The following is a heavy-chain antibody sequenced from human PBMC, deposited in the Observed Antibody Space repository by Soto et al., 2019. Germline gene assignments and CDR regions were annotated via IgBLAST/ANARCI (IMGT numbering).Heavy chain of an antibody. CDR1: GYTFTGYY. CDR3: ARGGGYCSSTSCYPEGFYDY. CDR2: INPNSGCT. Sequence: ASVKVSCKASGYTFTGYYMHWVRQAPGQGLEWMGWINPNSGCTNYAEKFQGRVTMTRDTSISTAYMELSRLRSDDTAVYYCARGGGYCSSTSCYPEGFYDYWGQGTLVTVSS. V-gene: IGHV1-2*02. D-gene: IGHD2-2*01. J-gene: IGHJ4*02.